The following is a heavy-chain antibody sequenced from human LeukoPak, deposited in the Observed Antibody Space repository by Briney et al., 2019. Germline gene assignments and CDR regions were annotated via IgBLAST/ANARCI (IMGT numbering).Heavy chain of an antibody. CDR3: ARARMSLGDFDY. CDR1: GYTFAAYF. V-gene: IGHV1-2*02. D-gene: IGHD3-10*01. J-gene: IGHJ4*02. CDR2: INPNSGGT. Sequence: ASVEVSCKTSGYTFAAYFIHWVRQAPGQGLEWMGWINPNSGGTNYAQEFQGRVTMTRDTSVNTAYMDLSRLTFDDTAIYFCARARMSLGDFDYWGLGTQVTVSS.